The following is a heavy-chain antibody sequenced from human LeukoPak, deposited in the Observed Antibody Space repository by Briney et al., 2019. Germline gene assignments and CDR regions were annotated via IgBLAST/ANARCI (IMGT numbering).Heavy chain of an antibody. V-gene: IGHV3-48*02. D-gene: IGHD6-19*01. CDR2: ISSSSSTI. CDR3: ARGLDQAVAGTYYFDY. J-gene: IGHJ4*02. CDR1: GFTFSRYS. Sequence: GGSLRLPCAASGFTFSRYSMNWVRQAPGKGLEWVSYISSSSSTIYYADSVKGRFTISRDNAKNSLYLQMNSLRDEDTAVYYCARGLDQAVAGTYYFDYWGQGTLVTVSS.